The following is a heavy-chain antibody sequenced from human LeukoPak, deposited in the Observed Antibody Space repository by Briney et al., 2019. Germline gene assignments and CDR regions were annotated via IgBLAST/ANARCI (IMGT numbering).Heavy chain of an antibody. Sequence: GGSLRLSCAVSGFTFSSYEMNWVRQAPGRGLEWVSYISSSGSTIYYADSVKGRFTISRDNAKKSLYLQMNSLRAEDTAVYYCARARLTDYVWGRRTFDIWGQGTMVTISS. V-gene: IGHV3-48*03. D-gene: IGHD3-16*01. CDR2: ISSSGSTI. CDR1: GFTFSSYE. J-gene: IGHJ3*02. CDR3: ARARLTDYVWGRRTFDI.